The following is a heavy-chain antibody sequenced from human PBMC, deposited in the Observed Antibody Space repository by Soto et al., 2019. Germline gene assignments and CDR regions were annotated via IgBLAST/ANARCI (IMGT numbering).Heavy chain of an antibody. Sequence: PSATLSLTSTFSGGSSITYDWSWILQPPGKGLEWIGYIYYSGSTNYNPSLKSRVTISVDTSKNQFSLKLSSVTAADTAVYYCARVVPRDYYYYGMDVWGQGTTVTVSS. V-gene: IGHV4-59*01. CDR1: GGSSITYD. CDR2: IYYSGST. CDR3: ARVVPRDYYYYGMDV. J-gene: IGHJ6*02. D-gene: IGHD6-13*01.